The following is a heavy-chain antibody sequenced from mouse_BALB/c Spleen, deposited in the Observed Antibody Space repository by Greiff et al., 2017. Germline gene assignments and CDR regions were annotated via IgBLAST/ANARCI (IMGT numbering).Heavy chain of an antibody. CDR2: IWGDGST. Sequence: VQRVESGPGLVAPSQSLSITCTVSGFSFTSYGVSWVRQPPGKGLEWLGVIWGDGSTNYHSALISRLGISKDNSKSQVFVQLNSLQTDDTATYYCAKKGYGNDWYFDVWGAGTTVTVSA. D-gene: IGHD2-10*02. CDR3: AKKGYGNDWYFDV. J-gene: IGHJ1*01. V-gene: IGHV2-3*01. CDR1: GFSFTSYG.